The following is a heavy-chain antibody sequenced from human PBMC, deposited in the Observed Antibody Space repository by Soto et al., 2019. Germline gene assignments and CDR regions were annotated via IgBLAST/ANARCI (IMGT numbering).Heavy chain of an antibody. D-gene: IGHD3-9*01. V-gene: IGHV1-8*01. CDR1: GYTFTSYD. CDR2: MNTNSGNT. Sequence: QVQLVQSGAEVKKPGASVKVSCKASGYTFTSYDINWVRQATGQGLEWMGWMNTNSGNTGYAQKFQGRVTMTRNTSISTAYMELSSLRSEDTAVYYCARGEVYYDILTGYFVRGAFDIWGQGTMVTVSS. CDR3: ARGEVYYDILTGYFVRGAFDI. J-gene: IGHJ3*02.